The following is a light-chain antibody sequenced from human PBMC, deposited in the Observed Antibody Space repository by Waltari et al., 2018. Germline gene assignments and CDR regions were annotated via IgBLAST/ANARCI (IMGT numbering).Light chain of an antibody. Sequence: IQLTQSPSSLSASVGDRVTITCRASQGISTYLAWYQQKPGKAPQLLIYEASTLQIGAPSRFSGSGSGTDFTLTISSLQPEDFATYYCQQLNSYQSFGQGTRLEIK. CDR3: QQLNSYQS. J-gene: IGKJ5*01. CDR1: QGISTY. V-gene: IGKV1-9*01. CDR2: EAS.